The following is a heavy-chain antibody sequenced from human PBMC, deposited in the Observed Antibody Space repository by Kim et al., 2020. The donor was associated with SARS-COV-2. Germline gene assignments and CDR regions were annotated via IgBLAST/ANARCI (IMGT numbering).Heavy chain of an antibody. Sequence: ASVKVSCKASGYTFTGYYMHWVRQAPGQGLEWMGWINPNSGGTNYAQKFQGRVTMTRDTSISTAYMELSRLRSDDTAVYYCAKFTDYYDSSGYFKDVGVYWGQGTLVTVSS. J-gene: IGHJ4*02. CDR3: AKFTDYYDSSGYFKDVGVY. CDR2: INPNSGGT. V-gene: IGHV1-2*02. D-gene: IGHD3-22*01. CDR1: GYTFTGYY.